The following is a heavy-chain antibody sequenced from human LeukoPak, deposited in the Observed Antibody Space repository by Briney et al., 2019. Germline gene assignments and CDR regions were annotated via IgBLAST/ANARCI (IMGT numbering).Heavy chain of an antibody. J-gene: IGHJ4*02. CDR2: ISFSGSTI. CDR1: GFTFSDYY. CDR3: ARVRSPRYFDY. Sequence: GGSLRLSCAASGFTFSDYYLSWIRQAPGKGLEWVSYISFSGSTIFYADSVKGRFTISRDNAKNSLYLQMNSLRAEDTAVYYCARVRSPRYFDYWGQGTLVTVSS. V-gene: IGHV3-11*04.